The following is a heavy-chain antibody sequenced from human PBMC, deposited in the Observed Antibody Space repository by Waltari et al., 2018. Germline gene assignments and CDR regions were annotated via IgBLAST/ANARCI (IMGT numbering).Heavy chain of an antibody. D-gene: IGHD4-17*01. CDR3: AKDFRTTVTPSDYFDY. CDR2: IRDDGSNK. Sequence: QVQLVESGGGVVQPGGSLRLSCAASGFTFSSYGMHWVRQAPGKGLEWVAFIRDDGSNKYYADSVKGRFTISRDNSKNTLYLQMNSLRAEDTAVYYCAKDFRTTVTPSDYFDYWGQGTLVTVSS. J-gene: IGHJ4*01. V-gene: IGHV3-30*02. CDR1: GFTFSSYG.